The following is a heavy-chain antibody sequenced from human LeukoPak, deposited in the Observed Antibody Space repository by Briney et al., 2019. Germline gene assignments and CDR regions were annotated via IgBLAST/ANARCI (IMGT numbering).Heavy chain of an antibody. CDR1: GFTFSSYS. Sequence: GSLRLSCAASGFTFSSYSMNWVRQAPGKGLEWVSSISSSSSYIYYADSVKGRFTISRDNAKNSLYLQMNSLRAEDTAVYYCALSPSVVPAHMDVWGKGTTVTVSS. CDR3: ALSPSVVPAHMDV. D-gene: IGHD2-2*01. CDR2: ISSSSSYI. J-gene: IGHJ6*04. V-gene: IGHV3-21*01.